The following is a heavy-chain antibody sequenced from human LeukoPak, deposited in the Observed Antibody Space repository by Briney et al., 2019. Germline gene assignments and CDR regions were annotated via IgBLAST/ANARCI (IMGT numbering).Heavy chain of an antibody. D-gene: IGHD6-13*01. CDR2: MNPNSGNT. Sequence: ASVKVSCKASGYTFTSYDINWVRQATGQGLEWMGRMNPNSGNTGYAQKFQGRVTMTRNTSISTAYMELSSLRSEDTAVYYCARGTAYSSSWYPYYYGMDVWGQGTTVTVSS. V-gene: IGHV1-8*01. CDR3: ARGTAYSSSWYPYYYGMDV. CDR1: GYTFTSYD. J-gene: IGHJ6*02.